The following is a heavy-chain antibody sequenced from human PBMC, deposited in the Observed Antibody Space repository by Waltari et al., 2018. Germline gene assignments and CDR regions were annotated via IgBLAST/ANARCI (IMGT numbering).Heavy chain of an antibody. D-gene: IGHD3-10*01. V-gene: IGHV3-30*02. Sequence: QVQLVESGGGVVQPGGSLRLSCAASGFTFSSYGMHWVRQAPGKGLEWVAFIRYDGSNKYYADSVKGRFTISRDNSKNTLYLQMNSLRAEDTAVYYCARDPLGGDNFYYYGMDVWGQGTTVTVSS. CDR1: GFTFSSYG. CDR3: ARDPLGGDNFYYYGMDV. J-gene: IGHJ6*02. CDR2: IRYDGSNK.